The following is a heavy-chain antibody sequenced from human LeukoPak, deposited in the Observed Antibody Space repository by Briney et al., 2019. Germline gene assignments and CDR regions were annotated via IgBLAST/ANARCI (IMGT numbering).Heavy chain of an antibody. D-gene: IGHD6-6*01. J-gene: IGHJ6*03. Sequence: SETLSLTCTVSGGSISSYYWSWIRQPPGKGLEWIGRIYTSGSTNYNPSLKSRVTMSVDTSKNQFSLKLSSVTAADTAVYYCARDFSSSWDYYYMDVWGKGTTVTVSS. CDR1: GGSISSYY. CDR3: ARDFSSSWDYYYMDV. V-gene: IGHV4-4*07. CDR2: IYTSGST.